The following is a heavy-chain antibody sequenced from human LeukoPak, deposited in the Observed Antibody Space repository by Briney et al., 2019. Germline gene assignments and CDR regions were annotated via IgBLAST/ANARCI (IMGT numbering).Heavy chain of an antibody. Sequence: GSSVKVSCKASGGTFSSYAISWVRQAPGQGLEWMGGIIPIFGTANYAQKFQGRVTITTDESTSTAYMELSSLRSEDTAVYYCARGVPAAYYFDYWGQGTLVTASS. CDR2: IIPIFGTA. J-gene: IGHJ4*02. CDR3: ARGVPAAYYFDY. CDR1: GGTFSSYA. V-gene: IGHV1-69*05. D-gene: IGHD2-2*01.